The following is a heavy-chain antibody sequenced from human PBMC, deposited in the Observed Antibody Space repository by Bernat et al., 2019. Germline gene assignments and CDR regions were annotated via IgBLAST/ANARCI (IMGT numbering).Heavy chain of an antibody. CDR3: ARRGRDGYNSLFDY. CDR1: GGSISSYY. CDR2: IYYSGST. D-gene: IGHD5-24*01. V-gene: IGHV4-59*08. J-gene: IGHJ4*02. Sequence: QVQLQESGPGRVKPSETLSLTCTVSGGSISSYYWSWIRQPPGKGLEWLGYIYYSGSTNYNPSLKSRVTISVDTSKNQFSLTLSSVTAADTAVYYCARRGRDGYNSLFDYWGQGTLVTVSS.